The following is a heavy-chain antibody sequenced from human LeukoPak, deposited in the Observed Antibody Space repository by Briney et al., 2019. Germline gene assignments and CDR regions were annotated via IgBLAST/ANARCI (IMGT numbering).Heavy chain of an antibody. V-gene: IGHV3-7*01. D-gene: IGHD6-19*01. CDR3: ARRPPTDSSGWYIFDY. CDR2: IKQDGSEK. CDR1: GFTFSSYW. J-gene: IGHJ4*02. Sequence: GGSLRLSCAASGFTFSSYWMSWVRQAPGKGLEWVANIKQDGSEKYYVDSVKGRFTISRDNAKNSLYLQMNSPRAEDTAVYYCARRPPTDSSGWYIFDYWGQGTLVTVSS.